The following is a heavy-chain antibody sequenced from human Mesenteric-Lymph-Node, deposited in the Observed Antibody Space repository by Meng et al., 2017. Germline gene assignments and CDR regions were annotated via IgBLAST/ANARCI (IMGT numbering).Heavy chain of an antibody. CDR3: ARGVGYYGSGSYPPTDY. V-gene: IGHV1-2*06. Sequence: GRCGARGKKPGASVKASCKASGYTFTGYYRHWVRQAPGQGLEWMGRINPNSGGTNYAKKFQGRVTMTRDTSISTAYMELSRLRSDDTAVYYCARGVGYYGSGSYPPTDYWGQGTLVTVSS. CDR2: INPNSGGT. CDR1: GYTFTGYY. J-gene: IGHJ4*02. D-gene: IGHD3-10*01.